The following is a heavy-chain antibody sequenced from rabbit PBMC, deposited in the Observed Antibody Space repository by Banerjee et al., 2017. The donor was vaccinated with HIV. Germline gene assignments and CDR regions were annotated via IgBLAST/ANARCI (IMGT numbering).Heavy chain of an antibody. CDR1: GFDFSNKYV. V-gene: IGHV1S45*01. Sequence: QEQLVESGGGLVQPEGSLTLTCTASGFDFSNKYVMCWVRQAPGKGLEWIACINTSTGNTVYANWAKGRFTISKTSSTTVTLQMTSLTAADTATYFCARVLVVAGVDLWGQGTLVTVS. J-gene: IGHJ4*01. D-gene: IGHD4-1*01. CDR3: ARVLVVAGVDL. CDR2: INTSTGNT.